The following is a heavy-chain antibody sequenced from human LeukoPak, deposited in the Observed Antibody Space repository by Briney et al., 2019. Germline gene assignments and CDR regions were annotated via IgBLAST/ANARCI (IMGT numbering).Heavy chain of an antibody. D-gene: IGHD6-19*01. CDR2: INPNGGST. CDR3: ARFTSGSDY. J-gene: IGHJ4*02. Sequence: GASVKLSCKASGYTFTSYYMHWVRHAPGQGLEWMGIINPNGGSTSYAHKFQGRVTITSDTSTTTVYMELSSLRSEATGVYYCARFTSGSDYSGQGTLVTVSS. CDR1: GYTFTSYY. V-gene: IGHV1-46*01.